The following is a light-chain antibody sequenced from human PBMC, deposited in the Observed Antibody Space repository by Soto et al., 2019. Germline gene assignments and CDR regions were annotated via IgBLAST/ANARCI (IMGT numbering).Light chain of an antibody. CDR1: QSVSSY. V-gene: IGKV3-11*01. J-gene: IGKJ3*01. CDR3: QQRSNWPLT. CDR2: DAS. Sequence: EILLTQSPATLSLSPGERAPLSCRASQSVSSYLAWYQQKPGQAPRLLIYDASNRATGIPARFSGSGSGTDFTLTISSLEPEDFAVYYCQQRSNWPLTFGPGTKVDIK.